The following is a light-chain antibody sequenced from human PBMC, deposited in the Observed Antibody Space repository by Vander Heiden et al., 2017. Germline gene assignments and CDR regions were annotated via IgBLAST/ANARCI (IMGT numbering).Light chain of an antibody. CDR1: SSNIGAGYD. Sequence: QSVLTQPPSVSGAPGQRVTISCTGSSSNIGAGYDVHWYQQLPGTAPKVLIYGNNNRPSGVPVRFSGSKSGTSASLAITGLQAEDEADYYCQSYDSSLSGVVFGGGTKLTVL. J-gene: IGLJ2*01. CDR3: QSYDSSLSGVV. V-gene: IGLV1-40*01. CDR2: GNN.